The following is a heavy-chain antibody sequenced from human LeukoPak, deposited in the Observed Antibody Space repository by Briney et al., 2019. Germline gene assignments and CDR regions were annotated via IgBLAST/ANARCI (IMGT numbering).Heavy chain of an antibody. D-gene: IGHD3-10*01. CDR3: AKVSGSAPGADY. Sequence: GGSLRLSCAASGFTFSSYAMSWVRQAPGQGLEWVSAISGSGGSTYYADSVKGRFTISRDNSKNTLYLQMNSLRAEDTAVYYCAKVSGSAPGADYWGHGTMVTVSS. J-gene: IGHJ4*01. CDR1: GFTFSSYA. CDR2: ISGSGGST. V-gene: IGHV3-23*01.